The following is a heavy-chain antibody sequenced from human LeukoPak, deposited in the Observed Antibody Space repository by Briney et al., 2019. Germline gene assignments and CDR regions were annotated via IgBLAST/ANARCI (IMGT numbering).Heavy chain of an antibody. J-gene: IGHJ5*02. D-gene: IGHD6-19*01. Sequence: PSETLSLTCTVSGGSISSYYWSWIRQPAGKGLEWIGRIYTSGSTNYNPSLKSRVTMSVDTSKNQFSLKLSSVTAADTAVYYCAGSAGGWSYNWFDPWGQGTLVTVSS. CDR1: GGSISSYY. V-gene: IGHV4-4*07. CDR2: IYTSGST. CDR3: AGSAGGWSYNWFDP.